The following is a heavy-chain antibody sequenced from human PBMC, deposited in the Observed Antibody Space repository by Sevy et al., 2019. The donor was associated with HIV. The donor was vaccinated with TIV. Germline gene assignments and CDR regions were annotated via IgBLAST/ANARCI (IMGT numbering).Heavy chain of an antibody. V-gene: IGHV3-23*01. J-gene: IGHJ3*02. CDR2: ISGNGENT. CDR3: ARDGRGISAFDI. Sequence: GGSLRLSCAAYEFTFSSHAVSWVRQAPGKGLEWVSAISGNGENTHYADSVRGRFTISRDNFKNTLYLQMNSLGAEDTALYYCARDGRGISAFDIWGQGTMVTVSS. CDR1: EFTFSSHA. D-gene: IGHD3-3*02.